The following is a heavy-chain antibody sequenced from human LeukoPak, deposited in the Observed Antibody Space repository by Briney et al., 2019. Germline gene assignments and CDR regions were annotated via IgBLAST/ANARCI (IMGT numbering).Heavy chain of an antibody. CDR1: GGSISSGGYY. V-gene: IGHV4-31*03. D-gene: IGHD2-15*01. Sequence: SQTLSLTCTVSGGSISSGGYYWSWIRQHPGKGLEWIGYIYYSGSTYYNPSLKSRVTISVDTSKNQFSLKLSSVTAADTAVYYCARGSPIVVVVAATPCRFDPWGQGTLVTVSS. CDR2: IYYSGST. CDR3: ARGSPIVVVVAATPCRFDP. J-gene: IGHJ5*02.